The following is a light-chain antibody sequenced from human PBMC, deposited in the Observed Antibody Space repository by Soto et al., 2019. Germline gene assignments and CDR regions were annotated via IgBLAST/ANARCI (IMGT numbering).Light chain of an antibody. CDR1: QGINSH. V-gene: IGKV1-9*01. Sequence: DIQLTQSPSFLSASVGDGVTITCRASQGINSHLAWFQQKPGKAPRLLIYSASTLQSGVPSRFSGSGSGTEFTLTISSLQPEDFAFYYCQKFDGYPLTFGGGTKMEIK. CDR3: QKFDGYPLT. CDR2: SAS. J-gene: IGKJ4*01.